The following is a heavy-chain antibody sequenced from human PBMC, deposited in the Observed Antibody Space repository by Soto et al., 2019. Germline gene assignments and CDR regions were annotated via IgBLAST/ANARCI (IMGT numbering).Heavy chain of an antibody. CDR2: IYPGDSDT. J-gene: IGHJ4*02. V-gene: IGHV5-51*01. Sequence: PGESLKISFKGSGYSFTSYWICWVRQMPGKGLEWMGIIYPGDSDTRYSPSFQGQVTISADKSISTAYLQWSSLKASDTAMYYCARLNCSGGSCYSSYLDYWGQGTLVTVSS. D-gene: IGHD2-15*01. CDR1: GYSFTSYW. CDR3: ARLNCSGGSCYSSYLDY.